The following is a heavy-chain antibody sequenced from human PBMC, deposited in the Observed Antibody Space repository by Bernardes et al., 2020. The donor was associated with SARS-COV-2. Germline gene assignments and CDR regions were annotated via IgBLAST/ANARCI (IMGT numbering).Heavy chain of an antibody. D-gene: IGHD2-2*01. CDR1: GGSISSYY. V-gene: IGHV4-59*01. J-gene: IGHJ6*03. CDR2: IYYSGST. Sequence: TLSLTCTVSGGSISSYYRSWNRQPPGKGLEWTGYIYYSGSTNYNPSLKSRVTISVDTYKNQFSLKLSAETAADTAVYYCARGYQLLHYYYYYYRDLWGKGTTITVSS. CDR3: ARGYQLLHYYYYYYRDL.